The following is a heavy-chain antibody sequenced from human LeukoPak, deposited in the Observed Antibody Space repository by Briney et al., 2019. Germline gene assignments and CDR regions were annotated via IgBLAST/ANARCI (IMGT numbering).Heavy chain of an antibody. CDR1: GFTFSSYN. J-gene: IGHJ3*02. Sequence: GGSLRLSCAASGFTFSSYNMNWVRQAPGKGLEWVSSITSGSSYIYYADSVKGRFTISRDNAKNSLYLQMNSLRAEDTAVYYCARGVSWSPGAFDIWGQGTMVTVSS. D-gene: IGHD6-13*01. CDR3: ARGVSWSPGAFDI. V-gene: IGHV3-21*01. CDR2: ITSGSSYI.